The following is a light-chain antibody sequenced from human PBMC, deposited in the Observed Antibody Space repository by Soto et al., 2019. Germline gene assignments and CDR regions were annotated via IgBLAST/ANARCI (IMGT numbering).Light chain of an antibody. CDR1: QSVSSY. V-gene: IGKV3-11*01. J-gene: IGKJ1*01. CDR2: DAS. CDR3: QQRSNWPPWT. Sequence: IVLTHSRATLAFSPCEGATLSCSASQSVSSYLAWYQQKPGQAPRLLIYDASNRATGIPARFSGSGSGTDFTLTISRLEPEDFAVYYCQQRSNWPPWTFGQGTKVDIK.